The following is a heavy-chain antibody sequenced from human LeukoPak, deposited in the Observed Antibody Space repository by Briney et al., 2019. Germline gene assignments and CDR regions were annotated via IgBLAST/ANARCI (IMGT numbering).Heavy chain of an antibody. D-gene: IGHD6-13*01. CDR3: ARGDLYSSSWYN. CDR1: GGSISSGDNY. J-gene: IGHJ4*02. CDR2: IYYSGST. Sequence: SETLSLTCTVSGGSISSGDNYWSWIRQPPGKGLEWIGYIYYSGSTYYNPSLKGRVTISVDTSKNQFSLKLSSVTAADTAVYYCARGDLYSSSWYNWGQGTLVTVSS. V-gene: IGHV4-30-4*08.